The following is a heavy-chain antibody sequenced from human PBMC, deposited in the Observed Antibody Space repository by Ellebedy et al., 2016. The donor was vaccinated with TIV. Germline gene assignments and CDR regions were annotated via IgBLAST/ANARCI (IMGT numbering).Heavy chain of an antibody. CDR1: GASVTGGGYY. J-gene: IGHJ5*02. Sequence: MPGGSLRLSCSVSGASVTGGGYYWMWIRQPPGQGLEWIGHRYNSGTTHYSPSLKSRVTISIDTSRNQFSLRLRSVTAADTAVYYCGRWFDPWGQGTLVTVSS. CDR3: GRWFDP. CDR2: RYNSGTT. V-gene: IGHV4-61*08.